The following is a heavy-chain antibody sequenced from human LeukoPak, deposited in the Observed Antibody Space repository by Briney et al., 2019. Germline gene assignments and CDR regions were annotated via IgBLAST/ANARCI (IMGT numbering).Heavy chain of an antibody. Sequence: SETLSLTCTVSGGSISSYYWSWIRQPPGKGLKWIGYIYYSGSTNYNPSLKSRVTISVDTSKNQFSLRLRSVTAADTAMYYCARGSPAADYWGRGTLVTVSS. CDR1: GGSISSYY. CDR2: IYYSGST. J-gene: IGHJ4*02. CDR3: ARGSPAADY. V-gene: IGHV4-59*01. D-gene: IGHD2-2*01.